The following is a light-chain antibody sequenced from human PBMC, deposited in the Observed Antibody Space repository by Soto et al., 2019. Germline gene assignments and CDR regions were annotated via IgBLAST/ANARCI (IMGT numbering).Light chain of an antibody. CDR2: DVT. J-gene: IGLJ1*01. CDR1: SSVVGGYDF. CDR3: CSYAATYVYV. V-gene: IGLV2-11*01. Sequence: QSVLTQPRSVSGSPGQSVTVSCTGTSSVVGGYDFVSWYQQHPGKAPKLMIYDVTKRPSGVPDRFSGSKSGNTASLTISGLQAEDEAVYFCCSYAATYVYVFGTGTKVTVL.